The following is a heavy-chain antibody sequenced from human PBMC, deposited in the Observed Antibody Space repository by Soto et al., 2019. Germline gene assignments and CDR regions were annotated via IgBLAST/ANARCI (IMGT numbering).Heavy chain of an antibody. D-gene: IGHD6-13*01. CDR2: IRAYNGNT. Sequence: SXKISCKASGYTXTSYGIRWVRQAPGQGLEWMGWIRAYNGNTNYAQKIQGRVTMTTDTSTSTAYMELRSLRSDDTAVYYCASDVYSRSWADVVDIWGQATMGTVSS. CDR1: GYTXTSYG. CDR3: ASDVYSRSWADVVDI. V-gene: IGHV1-18*04. J-gene: IGHJ3*02.